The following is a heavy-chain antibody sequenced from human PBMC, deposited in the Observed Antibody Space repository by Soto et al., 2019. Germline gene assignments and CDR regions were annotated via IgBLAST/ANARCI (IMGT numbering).Heavy chain of an antibody. D-gene: IGHD3-22*01. Sequence: SVKVSCKASGGTFSKHAISWVRQAPGQGLEWLGGIIPMFGTPNYAQKFQGRVTISADESTTTAYLELSSLRSADTAVYFCARPMRDRNFYHGFPVWGQGTPATVSS. CDR1: GGTFSKHA. V-gene: IGHV1-69*13. CDR2: IIPMFGTP. J-gene: IGHJ6*02. CDR3: ARPMRDRNFYHGFPV.